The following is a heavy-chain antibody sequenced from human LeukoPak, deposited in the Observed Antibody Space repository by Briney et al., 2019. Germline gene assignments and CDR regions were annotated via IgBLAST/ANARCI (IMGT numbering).Heavy chain of an antibody. D-gene: IGHD2/OR15-2a*01. J-gene: IGHJ4*02. V-gene: IGHV4-59*08. CDR3: AGHHPRNTVDF. CDR1: GGSISSYY. CDR2: ISDIGSI. Sequence: SETLSLTCTVSGGSISSYYWSWIRQPPGKGLEWIAYISDIGSINYNPSLKRRVTISLDTSKNQFSLKLRSVTAADTAVYYCAGHHPRNTVDFWGQGTLVTGSS.